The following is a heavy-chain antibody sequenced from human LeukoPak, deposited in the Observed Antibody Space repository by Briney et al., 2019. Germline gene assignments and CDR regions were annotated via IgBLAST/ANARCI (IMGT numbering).Heavy chain of an antibody. CDR3: ANAGSDTMRGY. CDR1: GFTLKNYA. CDR2: ISGSGDTT. V-gene: IGHV3-23*01. D-gene: IGHD3-22*01. Sequence: GGSLRLSCVASGFTLKNYAMTWVRQAPGKGLEWVSGISGSGDTTYYADSGKGRFTISRDNSKNTLYLQMTNPRADDTAVYYCANAGSDTMRGYWGQGTPVTVSS. J-gene: IGHJ4*02.